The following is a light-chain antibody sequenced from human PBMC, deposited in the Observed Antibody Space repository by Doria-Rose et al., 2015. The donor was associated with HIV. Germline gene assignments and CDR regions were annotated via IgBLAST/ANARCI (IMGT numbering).Light chain of an antibody. J-gene: IGKJ1*01. CDR2: DGS. Sequence: IVMTQSPGTLSLSPGERATLSCRASQGFSSTYLAWYQQKPGQAPSLLIYDGSTRATGIPDRFSASGSGTDFTLTINRLEPEDFALYYCHQYGTSWTFGQGTKVEI. CDR3: HQYGTSWT. V-gene: IGKV3-20*01. CDR1: QGFSSTY.